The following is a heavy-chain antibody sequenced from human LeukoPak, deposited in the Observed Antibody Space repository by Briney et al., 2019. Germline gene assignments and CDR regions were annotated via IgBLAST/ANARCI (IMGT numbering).Heavy chain of an antibody. D-gene: IGHD3-10*01. V-gene: IGHV1-18*01. Sequence: SVKVSCKTSGYTFTTYGISWVRQAPGQGLEWMGWISVNNGNTKYAQKFQVRVTMTTDTSTNTAYMELWSLRSDDTAVYYCARDRRASGSYYREYWGQGTLVTVSS. CDR1: GYTFTTYG. CDR2: ISVNNGNT. CDR3: ARDRRASGSYYREY. J-gene: IGHJ4*02.